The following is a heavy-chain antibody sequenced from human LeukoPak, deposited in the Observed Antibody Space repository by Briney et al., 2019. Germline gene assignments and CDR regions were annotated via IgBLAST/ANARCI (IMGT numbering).Heavy chain of an antibody. Sequence: SETLSLTCSVSGNFISTGSYYWSWIRQPAGKGLEWIGHIYTNGRTDYNPSLKSRVTISVDTSKNQFSLKLSSVTAADTAVYYCARALLTYYYGSGSYSPFDYWGQGTLVTVSS. J-gene: IGHJ4*02. V-gene: IGHV4-61*09. D-gene: IGHD3-10*01. CDR2: IYTNGRT. CDR1: GNFISTGSYY. CDR3: ARALLTYYYGSGSYSPFDY.